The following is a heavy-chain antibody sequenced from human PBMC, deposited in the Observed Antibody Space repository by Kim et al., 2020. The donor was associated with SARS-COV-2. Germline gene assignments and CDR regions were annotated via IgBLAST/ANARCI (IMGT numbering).Heavy chain of an antibody. D-gene: IGHD3-10*01. V-gene: IGHV3-53*01. CDR1: GFTVSSNY. Sequence: GGSLRLSCAASGFTVSSNYMSWVRQAPGKGLEWVSVIYSGGSTYYADSVKGRFTISRDNSKNTLYLQMNSLRAEDTAVYYCAMSPRGDAFDIWGQGTMVTVSS. CDR3: AMSPRGDAFDI. CDR2: IYSGGST. J-gene: IGHJ3*02.